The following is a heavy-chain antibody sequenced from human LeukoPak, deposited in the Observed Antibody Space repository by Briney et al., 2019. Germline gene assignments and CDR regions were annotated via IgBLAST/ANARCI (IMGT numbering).Heavy chain of an antibody. CDR2: IRYDGGNK. D-gene: IGHD5-18*01. J-gene: IGHJ4*02. Sequence: GGSLRLSCAASGFTFSSYGMHWVRQAPGKGLEWVAFIRYDGGNKYYADSVKGRFTISRDNSKNTLYLQMNSLRAEGTAVYYCAKDTEGGYSYGFDYWGQGTLVTVSS. CDR1: GFTFSSYG. CDR3: AKDTEGGYSYGFDY. V-gene: IGHV3-30*02.